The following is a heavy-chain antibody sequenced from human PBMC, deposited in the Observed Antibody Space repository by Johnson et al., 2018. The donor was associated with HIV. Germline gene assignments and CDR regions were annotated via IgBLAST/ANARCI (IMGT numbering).Heavy chain of an antibody. J-gene: IGHJ3*02. CDR2: INWNGGST. CDR3: ARDRPSSSFWCGYDAFDI. V-gene: IGHV3-20*04. Sequence: MQLVESGGGVVRPGGSLRLSCAASGFTFDDYGMSWVRQAPGKGLEWVSGINWNGGSTGYSASVKGRFTISRDNAKNSLYLQMNSLRAEDTAVYYCARDRPSSSFWCGYDAFDIWGQGTMVTVSS. CDR1: GFTFDDYG. D-gene: IGHD3-3*01.